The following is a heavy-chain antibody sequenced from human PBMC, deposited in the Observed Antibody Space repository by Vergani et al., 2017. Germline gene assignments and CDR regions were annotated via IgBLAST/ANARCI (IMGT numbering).Heavy chain of an antibody. CDR2: IYYSGST. V-gene: IGHV4-59*01. CDR3: ARDPSDGGNPNWFDP. D-gene: IGHD4-23*01. J-gene: IGHJ5*02. CDR1: GGSISSYY. Sequence: QVQLQESGPGLVKPSETLSLTCTVSGGSISSYYWSWIRQPPGKGLEWIGYIYYSGSTNYNPYLKSRVTISVDTSKNQFSLKLSSVTAADTAVYYCARDPSDGGNPNWFDPWGQGTLVTVSS.